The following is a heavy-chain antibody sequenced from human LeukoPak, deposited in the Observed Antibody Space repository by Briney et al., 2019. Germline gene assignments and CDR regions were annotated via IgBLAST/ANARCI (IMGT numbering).Heavy chain of an antibody. D-gene: IGHD4-17*01. Sequence: SETLSLTCTVSGGSISSGDYYWSWIRQPPGKGLEWIGEINHSGSTNYNPSLKSRVTISVDTSKNQFSLKLSSVTAADTAVYYCARLNYGTFDYWGQGILFTVSS. CDR1: GGSISSGDYY. V-gene: IGHV4-30-4*01. J-gene: IGHJ4*02. CDR2: INHSGST. CDR3: ARLNYGTFDY.